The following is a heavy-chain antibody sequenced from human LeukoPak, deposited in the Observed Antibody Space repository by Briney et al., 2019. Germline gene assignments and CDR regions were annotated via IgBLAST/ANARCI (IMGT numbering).Heavy chain of an antibody. CDR1: GFAFDDFA. Sequence: GGSLRLSCAASGFAFDDFAMHWVRQVPGKGLEWVCGLSWNSRSVGYADSVQGRFIISRDNANNFLYLQMNSLRSEDTALYYCAKARGGYCDSSRCYGQYFDYWGQGALVTVSS. V-gene: IGHV3-9*01. D-gene: IGHD2/OR15-2a*01. CDR2: LSWNSRSV. J-gene: IGHJ4*02. CDR3: AKARGGYCDSSRCYGQYFDY.